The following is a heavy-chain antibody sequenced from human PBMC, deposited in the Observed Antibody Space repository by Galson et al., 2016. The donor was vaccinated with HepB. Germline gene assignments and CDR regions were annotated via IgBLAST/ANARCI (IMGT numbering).Heavy chain of an antibody. CDR3: VRELGEYIWGPYRDLDY. V-gene: IGHV3-30*03. CDR2: VSYDGSNI. J-gene: IGHJ4*02. CDR1: GFTFSGYA. Sequence: SLRLSCAASGFTFSGYAMHWVRQAPGKGLEWVAVVSYDGSNISYADSVKGRFTISRHNSKNTLYLQMNSLRAEDTAVYYCVRELGEYIWGPYRDLDYWGQGTLVTVSS. D-gene: IGHD3-16*01.